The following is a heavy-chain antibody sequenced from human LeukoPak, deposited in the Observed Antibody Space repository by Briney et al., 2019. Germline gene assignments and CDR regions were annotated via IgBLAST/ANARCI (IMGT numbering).Heavy chain of an antibody. V-gene: IGHV4-59*01. CDR3: ARLYYRVKLFDY. CDR1: GGSISSYY. D-gene: IGHD1-14*01. J-gene: IGHJ4*02. Sequence: SETLPLTCTVSGGSISSYYWSWIRQPPGKGLEWIGYIYYSGSTNYNPSLKSRVTISVDTSKNQFSLKLSSVTAADTAVYYCARLYYRVKLFDYWGQGTLVTVSS. CDR2: IYYSGST.